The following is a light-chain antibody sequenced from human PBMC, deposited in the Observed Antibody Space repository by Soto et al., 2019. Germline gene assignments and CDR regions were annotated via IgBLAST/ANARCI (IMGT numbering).Light chain of an antibody. CDR2: GNN. CDR1: SSNIGAGFD. Sequence: QSVLTQSPSVSGAPGQRVSISCTGTSSNIGAGFDVHWYQQLPATAPKLLIYGNNNRPSGVPDRFSGSKSGTSAYLAITGLQAEDEAYYYCQSYDTSLSGGSVFGTGTKVTVL. J-gene: IGLJ1*01. CDR3: QSYDTSLSGGSV. V-gene: IGLV1-40*01.